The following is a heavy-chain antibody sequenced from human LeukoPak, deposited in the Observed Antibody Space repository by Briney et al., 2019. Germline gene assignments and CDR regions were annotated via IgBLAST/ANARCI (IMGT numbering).Heavy chain of an antibody. Sequence: SGGSLRLSCAASGFTFSSYGMHWVRQAPGKGLEWVAVISYDGSNKYYAGSVKGRFTISRDNSKNTLYLQMNSLRAEDTAVYYCTMIVDIVSTGYFDYWGQGTLVTVSS. J-gene: IGHJ4*02. V-gene: IGHV3-30*03. CDR1: GFTFSSYG. D-gene: IGHD5/OR15-5a*01. CDR2: ISYDGSNK. CDR3: TMIVDIVSTGYFDY.